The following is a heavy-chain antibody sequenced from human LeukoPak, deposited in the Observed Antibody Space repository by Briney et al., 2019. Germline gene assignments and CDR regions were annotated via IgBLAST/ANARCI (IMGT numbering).Heavy chain of an antibody. J-gene: IGHJ1*01. CDR3: ARAGGPNWNDRLEYFQH. CDR2: IYYSGST. Sequence: SETLSLTCTVSGGSISSSSYYWGWIRQPPGKGLEWIGSIYYSGSTYYNPSLKSRVTISVDTSKNQFSLKLSSVTAADTAVYYCARAGGPNWNDRLEYFQHWGQGTLVTVSS. CDR1: GGSISSSSYY. D-gene: IGHD1-1*01. V-gene: IGHV4-39*07.